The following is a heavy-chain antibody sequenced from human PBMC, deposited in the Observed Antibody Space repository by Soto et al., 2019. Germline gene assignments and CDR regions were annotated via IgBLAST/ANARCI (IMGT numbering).Heavy chain of an antibody. CDR1: GYSISSAYY. D-gene: IGHD1-1*01. CDR2: VYHSGST. V-gene: IGHV4-38-2*01. Sequence: LSLTCVVSGYSISSAYYWGWIRQPPGKGLEWIGSVYHSGSTYYNPSLRSLVTISVDTSKNHFSLKLRSVTAEDSALYYGARSGTTTPPFPKKWGQGTLVTVSS. CDR3: ARSGTTTPPFPKK. J-gene: IGHJ4*02.